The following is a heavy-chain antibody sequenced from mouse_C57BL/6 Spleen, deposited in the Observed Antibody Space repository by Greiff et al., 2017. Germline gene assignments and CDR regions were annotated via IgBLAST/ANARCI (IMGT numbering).Heavy chain of an antibody. D-gene: IGHD1-1*01. J-gene: IGHJ2*01. CDR1: GYTFTSYW. CDR2: IDPSDSYT. CDR3: ARALITTVVADYFDY. V-gene: IGHV1-50*01. Sequence: VQLQQPGAELVKPGASVKLSCKASGYTFTSYWMQWVKQRPGQGLEWIGEIDPSDSYTNYNQKFKGKATLTVDTSSSTAYMQLSSLSSEDSAVYYGARALITTVVADYFDYWGQGTTLTVSS.